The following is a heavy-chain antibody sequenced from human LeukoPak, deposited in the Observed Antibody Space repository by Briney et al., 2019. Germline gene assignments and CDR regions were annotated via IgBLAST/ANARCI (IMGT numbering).Heavy chain of an antibody. V-gene: IGHV1-2*02. D-gene: IGHD6-25*01. CDR3: ARDQAPRAPGLSFDY. CDR1: GYTFTGYY. CDR2: INPNSGGT. Sequence: ASVKVSCKASGYTFTGYYMHWVRQAPGQGLEWMGWINPNSGGTNYAQKFQGRVTMTRDTSISTAYMELSRLRSDDTAVYYCARDQAPRAPGLSFDYWGQGTLVTVSS. J-gene: IGHJ4*02.